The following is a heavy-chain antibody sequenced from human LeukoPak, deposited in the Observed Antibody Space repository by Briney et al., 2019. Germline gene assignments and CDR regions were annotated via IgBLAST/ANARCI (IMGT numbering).Heavy chain of an antibody. V-gene: IGHV4-34*01. CDR1: GGSFSGYY. D-gene: IGHD2-15*01. Sequence: PSETLSLTCAVYGGSFSGYYWSWIRQPPGKGLEWIGEINHSGSTNYNPSLKSRVTISVDTSKNQFSLKLSSVTAADTAVYYCARLYSPPLVEVVAVSDYWGQGTLVTVSS. CDR3: ARLYSPPLVEVVAVSDY. J-gene: IGHJ4*02. CDR2: INHSGST.